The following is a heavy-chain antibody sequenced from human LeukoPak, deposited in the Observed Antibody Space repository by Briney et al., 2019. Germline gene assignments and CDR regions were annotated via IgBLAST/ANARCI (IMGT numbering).Heavy chain of an antibody. CDR2: IKKDVIDK. Sequence: PGGSLRLSCAASGFTFSSYWMSWVRQAPGKGLEWVANIKKDVIDKSYVSPVTRPFTSSRHPAKNSLYLPINSLRAADTAVYYRAIDAKLRLLVVARDGFVIWGEGTMVTVSS. V-gene: IGHV3-7*03. D-gene: IGHD3-3*01. J-gene: IGHJ3*02. CDR1: GFTFSSYW. CDR3: AIDAKLRLLVVARDGFVI.